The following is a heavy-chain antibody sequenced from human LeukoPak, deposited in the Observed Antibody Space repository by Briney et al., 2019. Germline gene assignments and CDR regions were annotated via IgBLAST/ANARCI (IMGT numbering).Heavy chain of an antibody. CDR1: GFTFSIYA. Sequence: PGGSLRLSCAASGFTFSIYAMSWVRQAPGKGLEWVSAISGSGGTAYYADSVKGRFTISRDNSKNTLYLQMNSLRAEDTAVYYCAKDRTYYDFWSGYSEGFDIWGQGTMVTVSS. CDR2: ISGSGGTA. J-gene: IGHJ3*02. CDR3: AKDRTYYDFWSGYSEGFDI. V-gene: IGHV3-23*01. D-gene: IGHD3-3*01.